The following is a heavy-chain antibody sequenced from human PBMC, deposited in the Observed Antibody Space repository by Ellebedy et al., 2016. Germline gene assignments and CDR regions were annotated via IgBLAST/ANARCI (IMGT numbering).Heavy chain of an antibody. D-gene: IGHD3-10*01. J-gene: IGHJ3*02. Sequence: SETLSLTXTVSGGSISSYYWSWIRQPAGKGLEWIGRIYTSGSTNYNPSLKSRVTMSVDTSKNQFSLKLSSVTAADTAVYYCARDGLQAFLWFGEFLTAPLDAFDIWGQGTMVTVSS. CDR2: IYTSGST. CDR1: GGSISSYY. V-gene: IGHV4-4*07. CDR3: ARDGLQAFLWFGEFLTAPLDAFDI.